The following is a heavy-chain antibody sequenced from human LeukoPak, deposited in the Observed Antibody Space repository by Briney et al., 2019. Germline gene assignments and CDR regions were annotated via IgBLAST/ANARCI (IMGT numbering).Heavy chain of an antibody. CDR1: GFSVSTKY. Sequence: GGSLRLSCAASGFSVSTKYMSWVRQAPGKGLEWVSIIYGADGTYYADSVKGRFTISRDNSKNTLYLQTNSLRPEDTAVYYCARDGLLGATNPFDYWGQGTLVTVSS. J-gene: IGHJ4*02. CDR3: ARDGLLGATNPFDY. V-gene: IGHV3-66*01. CDR2: IYGADGT. D-gene: IGHD1-26*01.